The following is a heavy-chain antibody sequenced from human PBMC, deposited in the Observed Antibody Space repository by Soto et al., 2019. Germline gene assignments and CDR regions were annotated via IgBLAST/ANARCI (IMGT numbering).Heavy chain of an antibody. CDR3: ARVSASSMLRGVVIN. CDR2: IYHSGNT. Sequence: SETLSLTCSFSGGSISSDNWCSWVRQPPGKGLEWIGEIYHSGNTNYNPSLKSRVTISVDKSKNQFSLKVTSVTAADTALYYCARVSASSMLRGVVINWGQGTMVTVSS. D-gene: IGHD3-10*01. V-gene: IGHV4-4*02. J-gene: IGHJ4*02. CDR1: GGSISSDNW.